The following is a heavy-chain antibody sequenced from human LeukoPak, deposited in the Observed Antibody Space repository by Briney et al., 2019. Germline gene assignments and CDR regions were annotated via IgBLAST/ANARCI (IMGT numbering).Heavy chain of an antibody. Sequence: PSETLSLACTVSGGSISSGYYWGWIRQPPGKGREWIGSIYHSGSTYYNPSLKSRVTISVDTSKNQFSLKLSSVTAADTAVYYCARATELFDPWGQGTLVTVSS. V-gene: IGHV4-38-2*02. CDR3: ARATELFDP. CDR2: IYHSGST. J-gene: IGHJ5*02. CDR1: GGSISSGYY. D-gene: IGHD3-10*01.